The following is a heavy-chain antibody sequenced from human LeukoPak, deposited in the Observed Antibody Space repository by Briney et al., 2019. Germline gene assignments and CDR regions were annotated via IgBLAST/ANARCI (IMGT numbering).Heavy chain of an antibody. V-gene: IGHV3-30*03. J-gene: IGHJ4*02. CDR3: ARFALKTPPTD. CDR1: GFTFSSYG. Sequence: PGGPLRLSCAASGFTFSSYGMHWVRQAPGKGLEWVAVISYDGSNKYYADSVKGRFTFSRDNSKNTLYLQMNSLRAEDTAVYYCARFALKTPPTDWGQGTLVTVSS. CDR2: ISYDGSNK.